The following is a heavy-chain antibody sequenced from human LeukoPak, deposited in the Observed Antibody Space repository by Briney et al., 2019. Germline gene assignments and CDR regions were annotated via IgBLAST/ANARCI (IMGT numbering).Heavy chain of an antibody. CDR3: ARSLSGLDSGDR. J-gene: IGHJ5*02. D-gene: IGHD5-12*01. Sequence: PSETLSLTCAVYGGSFSGYYWTWIRQPPGKGLEWIGEIHYSGSATYNPSLKSRVTISVDTSKNQFSLKMNSVTAADTAVYYCARSLSGLDSGDRWGQGTLVTVSS. V-gene: IGHV4-34*01. CDR1: GGSFSGYY. CDR2: IHYSGSA.